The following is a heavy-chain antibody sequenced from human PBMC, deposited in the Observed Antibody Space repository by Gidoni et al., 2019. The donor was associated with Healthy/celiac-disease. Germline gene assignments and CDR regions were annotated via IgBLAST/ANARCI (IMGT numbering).Heavy chain of an antibody. V-gene: IGHV3-23*01. Sequence: EVQLLESGGGLVQPGGSLRLSCSASGFTFSSYAMRWVRQAPGKGLEWVSDISGSGGSTYYADSGKGRFTIARDNSKNTLYLQMNSRRAEDTAGYYCARGGVVGAQVYWGQGTLVTVSS. D-gene: IGHD1-26*01. CDR2: ISGSGGST. J-gene: IGHJ4*02. CDR1: GFTFSSYA. CDR3: ARGGVVGAQVY.